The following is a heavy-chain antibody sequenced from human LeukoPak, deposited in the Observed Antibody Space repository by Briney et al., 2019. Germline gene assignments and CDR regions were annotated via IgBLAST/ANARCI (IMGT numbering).Heavy chain of an antibody. CDR1: GFTFSSYS. D-gene: IGHD2-2*02. CDR3: ARGVGYCSSTSCYTGEPGPFDY. J-gene: IGHJ4*02. V-gene: IGHV3-7*01. CDR2: IKQDGSEK. Sequence: GGSLRLSCAASGFTFSSYSMNWVRQAPGKGLEWVANIKQDGSEKYYVDPVKGRFTISRDNAKNSLYLQMNSLRAEDTAVYYCARGVGYCSSTSCYTGEPGPFDYWGQGTLVTVSS.